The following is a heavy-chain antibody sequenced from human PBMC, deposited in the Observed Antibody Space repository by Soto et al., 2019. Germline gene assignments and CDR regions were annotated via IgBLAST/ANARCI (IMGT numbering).Heavy chain of an antibody. J-gene: IGHJ4*02. CDR3: AREYYDILTGYSEFDY. CDR1: GYTFTSYA. V-gene: IGHV1-3*01. D-gene: IGHD3-9*01. Sequence: GASVKVSCKASGYTFTSYAMHWVRQAPGQRLEWMGWINAGNGNTKYSQKFQGRVTITRDTSASIAYMELSSLRSEDTAVYYCAREYYDILTGYSEFDYWGQGTLVTVSS. CDR2: INAGNGNT.